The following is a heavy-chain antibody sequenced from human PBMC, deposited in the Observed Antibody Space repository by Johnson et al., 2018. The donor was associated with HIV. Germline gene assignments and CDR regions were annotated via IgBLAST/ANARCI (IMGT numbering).Heavy chain of an antibody. CDR2: IYSGGST. CDR1: GFTVSSNY. J-gene: IGHJ3*02. D-gene: IGHD3-10*01. V-gene: IGHV3-53*01. CDR3: ARDASYYGSANDAFDI. Sequence: QLVESGGGLIQPGGSLRLSCAASGFTVSSNYMSWVRQAPGKGLEWVSVIYSGGSTYYADSVKGRFTISRDNSKNTLYLQMNSLRAEDTAGYYCARDASYYGSANDAFDIWGQGTMVTVSS.